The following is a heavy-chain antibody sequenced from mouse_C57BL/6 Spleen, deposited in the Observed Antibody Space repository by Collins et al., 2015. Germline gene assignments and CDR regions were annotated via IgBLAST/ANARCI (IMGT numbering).Heavy chain of an antibody. V-gene: IGHV3-2*02. Sequence: DVQLQESGPGLVKPSQSLSLTCTVTGYSITSDYAWNWIRQFPGNKLEWMGYISYSGSTSYNPSLKSRISITRDTSKNQFFLQLNSVTTEDTATYYCAIYYYGSSYSWFAYWGQGTLVTVSA. CDR1: GYSITSDYA. J-gene: IGHJ3*01. CDR3: AIYYYGSSYSWFAY. CDR2: ISYSGST. D-gene: IGHD1-1*01.